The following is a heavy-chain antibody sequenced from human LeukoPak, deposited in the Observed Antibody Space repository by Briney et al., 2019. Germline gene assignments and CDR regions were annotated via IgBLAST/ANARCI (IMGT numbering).Heavy chain of an antibody. J-gene: IGHJ6*03. CDR3: ARHQYYDSRGSHYYSYYYMDV. D-gene: IGHD3-22*01. V-gene: IGHV4-38-2*01. Sequence: PSETLSLTCAVSGYSISSVYYWGWIRQPPGKGLEWVGTIYHSGTSYYNPSLKSRVTISLDTSKNQFSLKLSSATAADTAVYYCARHQYYDSRGSHYYSYYYMDVWGKGTTVTVSS. CDR1: GYSISSVYY. CDR2: IYHSGTS.